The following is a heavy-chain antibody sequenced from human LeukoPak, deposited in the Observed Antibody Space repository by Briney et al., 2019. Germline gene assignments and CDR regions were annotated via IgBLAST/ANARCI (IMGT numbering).Heavy chain of an antibody. CDR3: ATGYLYYYGMDV. J-gene: IGHJ6*02. CDR1: GYTLTELS. D-gene: IGHD1-1*01. CDR2: FDPEDGET. Sequence: ASVKASCKVSGYTLTELSMHWVRQAPGKGLEWMGGFDPEDGETIYAQKFQGRVTMTEDTSTDTAYMELSSLRSEDTAVYYCATGYLYYYGMDVWGQGTTVTVSS. V-gene: IGHV1-24*01.